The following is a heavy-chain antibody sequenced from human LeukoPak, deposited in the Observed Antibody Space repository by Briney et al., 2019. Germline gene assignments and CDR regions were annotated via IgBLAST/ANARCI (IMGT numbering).Heavy chain of an antibody. Sequence: PGRSLRLSCAASGFTFSRYSMNWVRQAPGKGLEWVSSMSSSSGLIYYGDSVKGRFTVSRDNAKRSLYLQMNSLRAGDPAGYYCARDFDGSAWGGGYWAQGTLVTVSS. CDR3: ARDFDGSAWGGGY. CDR1: GFTFSRYS. V-gene: IGHV3-21*01. J-gene: IGHJ4*02. CDR2: MSSSSGLI. D-gene: IGHD3-9*01.